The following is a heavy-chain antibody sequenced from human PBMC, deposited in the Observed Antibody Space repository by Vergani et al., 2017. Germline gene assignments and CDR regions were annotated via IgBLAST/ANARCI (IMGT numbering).Heavy chain of an antibody. CDR3: ARGGGVVVPAPFDY. CDR1: GGSLSGYY. CDR2: INHSGST. V-gene: IGHV4-34*01. D-gene: IGHD2-2*01. J-gene: IGHJ4*02. Sequence: QVQLQQWGAGLLKPSETLSLTCAVYGGSLSGYYWSWIRQPPGKGLEWIGEINHSGSTNYNPSLKSRVTISVDTSKNQFSLKLSSVTAADTAVYYCARGGGVVVPAPFDYWGQGTLVTVSS.